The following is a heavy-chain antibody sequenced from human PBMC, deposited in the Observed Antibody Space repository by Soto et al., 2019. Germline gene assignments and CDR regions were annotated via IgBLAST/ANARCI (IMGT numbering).Heavy chain of an antibody. CDR1: GFTFANSW. CDR2: VTGDGHTI. V-gene: IGHV3-74*01. Sequence: GGSLRLSCAASGFTFANSWMHWIRQAPGKGPEWVSRVTGDGHTIQYADSVKGRFTVSRDNAKNTLYLQMNSLRAEDTAVYYCATAEVDYWGPGTLVTVSS. J-gene: IGHJ4*02. CDR3: ATAEVDY.